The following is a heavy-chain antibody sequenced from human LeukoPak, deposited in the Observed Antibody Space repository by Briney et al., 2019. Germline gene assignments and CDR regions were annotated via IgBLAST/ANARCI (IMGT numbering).Heavy chain of an antibody. V-gene: IGHV1-2*02. CDR2: INPNSGGT. CDR3: ARGIEVTTNWFDP. D-gene: IGHD2-21*01. Sequence: GASVKVSCKASGYTFTGYYIHWVRQAPGQGLEWMGWINPNSGGTNYAPKFQGRVTMTRDTSITTAYMELSRLRSDDTAVYYCARGIEVTTNWFDPWGQGTLVTVSS. J-gene: IGHJ5*02. CDR1: GYTFTGYY.